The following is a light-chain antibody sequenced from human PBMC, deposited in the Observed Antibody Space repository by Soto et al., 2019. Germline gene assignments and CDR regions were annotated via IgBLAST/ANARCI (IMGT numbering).Light chain of an antibody. CDR1: SSNIGAGYD. Sequence: QSVLTHPPSVSGAPVQRVTISCTGSSSNIGAGYDVHWYQQLPGTAPKLLIHGNSNRPSGVPDRFSGSKSGTSASLAITGLQAEDEADYYCQSYDSSLSGYVVFGGGTKLTVL. CDR3: QSYDSSLSGYVV. CDR2: GNS. J-gene: IGLJ2*01. V-gene: IGLV1-40*01.